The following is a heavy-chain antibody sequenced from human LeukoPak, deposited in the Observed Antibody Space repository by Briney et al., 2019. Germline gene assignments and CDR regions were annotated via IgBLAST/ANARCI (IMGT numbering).Heavy chain of an antibody. CDR2: IYYSGST. D-gene: IGHD6-13*01. CDR3: ARSSSSWDSDAFDI. J-gene: IGHJ3*02. Sequence: SETLSLTCTVSGGSINYYYWMWIRQPPGKGLEWIGYIYYSGSTNYNPSLKSRVTISVDTSKNQFSLKLSSVTAADTAVYYCARSSSSWDSDAFDIWGQGTMVTVSS. CDR1: GGSINYYY. V-gene: IGHV4-59*01.